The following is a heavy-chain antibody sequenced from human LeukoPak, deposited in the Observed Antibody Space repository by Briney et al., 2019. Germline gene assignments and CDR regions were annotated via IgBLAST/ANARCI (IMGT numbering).Heavy chain of an antibody. D-gene: IGHD3-22*01. J-gene: IGHJ4*02. Sequence: GGSLRLSCAASGFIFRNYWMSWVRQAPGKGLEWVANIKPDGSEEYYVDSVKGRFTISRDNAKNSLYLQMNSLRAEDTALYYCAKGYYYDSSGYYDYWGQGTLVTVSS. CDR1: GFIFRNYW. V-gene: IGHV3-7*03. CDR3: AKGYYYDSSGYYDY. CDR2: IKPDGSEE.